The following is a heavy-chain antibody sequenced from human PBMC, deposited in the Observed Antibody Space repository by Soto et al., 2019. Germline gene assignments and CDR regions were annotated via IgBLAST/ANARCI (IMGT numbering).Heavy chain of an antibody. CDR2: MSHSGGGT. Sequence: GGSLRLACEPSGFTFTSDAMSWVRQAPGIGLGWLSSMSHSGGGTYYAACVQGRFTISRDKCKNSLYLQLNSLQLEDTPVYSCARRALTGSYLDYQGQGAMVTVSS. D-gene: IGHD3-9*01. CDR1: GFTFTSDA. CDR3: ARRALTGSYLDY. J-gene: IGHJ4*02. V-gene: IGHV3-23*05.